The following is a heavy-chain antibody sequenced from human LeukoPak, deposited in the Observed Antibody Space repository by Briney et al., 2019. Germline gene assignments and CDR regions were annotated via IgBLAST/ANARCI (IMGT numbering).Heavy chain of an antibody. J-gene: IGHJ4*02. CDR2: IYYSGNT. Sequence: SETLSLTCTVSGGSISYYYWGWIRQPPGKGLEWIGYIYYSGNTDYNPSLKSRVTISVDTSRNQFSLRLTSVTAADTAVYYCARAGPRRDGYNVDYWGQGTLVTVSS. CDR3: ARAGPRRDGYNVDY. V-gene: IGHV4-59*01. D-gene: IGHD5-24*01. CDR1: GGSISYYY.